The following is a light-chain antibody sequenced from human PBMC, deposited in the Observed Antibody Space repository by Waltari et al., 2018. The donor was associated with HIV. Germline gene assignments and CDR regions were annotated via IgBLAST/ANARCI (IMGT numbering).Light chain of an antibody. CDR2: EVS. Sequence: QSAITQPASVSGAPGQSITISCTGTSSDVGRYNLVSWYQQHPGKAPKLMVYEVSKRPSGVSNRFSGSKSGNTASLTISGLQAEDEADYYCCSYADSPPYVFGTGTKVTVL. J-gene: IGLJ1*01. V-gene: IGLV2-23*02. CDR1: SSDVGRYNL. CDR3: CSYADSPPYV.